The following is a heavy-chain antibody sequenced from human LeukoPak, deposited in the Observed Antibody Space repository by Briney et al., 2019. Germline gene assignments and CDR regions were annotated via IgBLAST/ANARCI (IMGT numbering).Heavy chain of an antibody. J-gene: IGHJ4*02. Sequence: GGSLRLSCAASGFTVSSNYMSWVRQAPGKGLEWVSVIYSGGSTYYADSVKGRFTISRDSSKNTLYLQMNSLRAEDTAVYYCARDFPGTSDYWGQGTLVTVSS. CDR3: ARDFPGTSDY. CDR2: IYSGGST. D-gene: IGHD1-1*01. V-gene: IGHV3-53*01. CDR1: GFTVSSNY.